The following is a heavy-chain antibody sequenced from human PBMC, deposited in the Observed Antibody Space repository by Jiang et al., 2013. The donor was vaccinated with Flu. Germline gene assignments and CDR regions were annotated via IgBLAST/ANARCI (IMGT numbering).Heavy chain of an antibody. J-gene: IGHJ3*02. V-gene: IGHV3-53*01. CDR2: IYSGGST. CDR3: ARYDGDHAFDI. D-gene: IGHD4-17*01. CDR1: GFTVSSNY. Sequence: RLSCAASGFTVSSNYMSWVRQAPGKGLEWVSVIYSGGSTYYADSVKGRFTISRDNSKNTLYLQMNSLRAEDTAVYYCARYDGDHAFDIWGQGTMVTISS.